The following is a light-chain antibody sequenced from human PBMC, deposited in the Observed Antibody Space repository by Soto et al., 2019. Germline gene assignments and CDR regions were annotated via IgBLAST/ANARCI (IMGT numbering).Light chain of an antibody. CDR1: QSVSSY. CDR3: QERDNLYT. V-gene: IGKV3-11*01. J-gene: IGKJ2*01. Sequence: EIVLTQSPATLSLSPGERATLSCRASQSVSSYLAWYQQKPGQAPRLLIYDASNRATGIPARFSGSGSGTDFTLTISSLEPEDFAVYYCQERDNLYTFGQGTKLEIK. CDR2: DAS.